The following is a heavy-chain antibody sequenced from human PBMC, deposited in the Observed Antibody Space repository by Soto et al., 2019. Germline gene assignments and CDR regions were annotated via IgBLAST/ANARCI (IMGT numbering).Heavy chain of an antibody. CDR1: GYTFNTYG. V-gene: IGHV1-18*01. CDR2: IYPYNGNT. J-gene: IGHJ4*02. D-gene: IGHD3-22*01. Sequence: QVQLVQSGAEVKKPGASVKVSCKASGYTFNTYGITWVRQAPGQGLEWMGWIYPYNGNTNYAQNLQGRVTMTTDTSTSTTYMELGSLRSDDTAVYYCARGGEEITMIVVADYWGQGTLVTVSS. CDR3: ARGGEEITMIVVADY.